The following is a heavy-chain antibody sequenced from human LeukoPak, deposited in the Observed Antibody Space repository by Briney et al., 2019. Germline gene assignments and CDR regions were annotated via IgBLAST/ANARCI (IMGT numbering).Heavy chain of an antibody. CDR3: ARDRVTVNTFDI. CDR1: GGSFSGYY. D-gene: IGHD4-17*01. CDR2: INHSGST. V-gene: IGHV4-34*01. J-gene: IGHJ3*02. Sequence: SETLSLTCVVYGGSFSGYYWSWIRQPPGRGLEWIGEINHSGSTNYNPSLKSRVTISVDTSKNQFSLKLSSVTAADTAVYYCARDRVTVNTFDIWGQGTMVTVSS.